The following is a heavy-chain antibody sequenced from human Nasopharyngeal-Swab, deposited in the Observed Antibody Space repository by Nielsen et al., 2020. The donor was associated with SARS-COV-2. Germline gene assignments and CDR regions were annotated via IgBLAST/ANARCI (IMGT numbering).Heavy chain of an antibody. CDR2: IKKDGSEK. V-gene: IGHV3-7*03. D-gene: IGHD2-21*01. J-gene: IGHJ4*02. Sequence: VRQAPGKGLEWVANIKKDGSEKYYVDPVKGRFTISRDNAKNSLYLQMNSLRAEDTAVYYCARGYCGGACPEGYWGQGTLVTVSS. CDR3: ARGYCGGACPEGY.